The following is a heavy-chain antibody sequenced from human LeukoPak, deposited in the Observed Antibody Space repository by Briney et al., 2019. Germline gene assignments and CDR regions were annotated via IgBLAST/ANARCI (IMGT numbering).Heavy chain of an antibody. CDR2: IYYSGST. D-gene: IGHD2-8*01. CDR1: GGSISNGDYY. J-gene: IGHJ6*02. Sequence: KTSETLSLTCTVSGGSISNGDYYWSWIRQPPGKGLGWIGYIYYSGSTYYNPSLKSRVTISVDTSKNQFSLKLSSVTAADAAVYYCARAVGAYGPYGMDVWGQGTTVTVSS. V-gene: IGHV4-30-4*01. CDR3: ARAVGAYGPYGMDV.